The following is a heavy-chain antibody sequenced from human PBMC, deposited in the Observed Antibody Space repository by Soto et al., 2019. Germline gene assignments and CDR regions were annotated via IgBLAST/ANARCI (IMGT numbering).Heavy chain of an antibody. J-gene: IGHJ4*02. D-gene: IGHD2-15*01. CDR2: ISASGGRT. CDR1: GFTFGNYA. Sequence: SGGSLRLSCRASGFTFGNYAMAWVRQAPGKGLEWVSGISASGGRTYYADSAKGRFTISRDNSNNTLYLQMSSLRAEDTAVYYCAKDLEVLSARFESWGQGALVTVPS. CDR3: AKDLEVLSARFES. V-gene: IGHV3-23*01.